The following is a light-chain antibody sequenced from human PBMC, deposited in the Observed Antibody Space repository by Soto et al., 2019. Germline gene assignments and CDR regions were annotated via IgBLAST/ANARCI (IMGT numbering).Light chain of an antibody. CDR3: SSKTSTSTLL. CDR2: EVS. V-gene: IGLV2-14*01. Sequence: QSVLTQPPSASGSPGQSITISCSGSSSDVINYNYVSWYQQHPGQAPKLMIYEVSNRPSGISNRFSGSKSGNTASLTISGLQAEDEADYYCSSKTSTSTLLFGGGTKVTVL. CDR1: SSDVINYNY. J-gene: IGLJ2*01.